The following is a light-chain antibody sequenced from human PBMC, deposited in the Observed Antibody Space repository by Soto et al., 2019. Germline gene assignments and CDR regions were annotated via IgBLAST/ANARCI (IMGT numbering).Light chain of an antibody. CDR3: QQLNSYPIT. CDR2: GAS. V-gene: IGKV1-8*01. CDR1: QSISTY. J-gene: IGKJ5*01. Sequence: AIRMTQSPSSLSAATGDRVTITCRASQSISTYLAWYQQKPGKAPKLLIYGASTLQSGVPSRFSGSGSGTDFTLTISSLQPEDFATYFCQQLNSYPITFGQGTRLEIK.